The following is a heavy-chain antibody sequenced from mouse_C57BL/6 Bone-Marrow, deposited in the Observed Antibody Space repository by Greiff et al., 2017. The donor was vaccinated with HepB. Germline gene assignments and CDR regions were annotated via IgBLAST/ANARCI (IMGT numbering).Heavy chain of an antibody. J-gene: IGHJ1*03. V-gene: IGHV1-80*01. CDR2: IYPGDGDT. CDR3: ARGIYYGSSYGYFDV. Sequence: VQLQQSGAELVKPGASVKISCKASGYAFSSYWMNWVKQRPGKGLEWIGQIYPGDGDTTYNGKFKGKATLTADKSSSTAYMQLSSLTSEDSAVYFCARGIYYGSSYGYFDVWGTGTTVTVSS. D-gene: IGHD1-1*01. CDR1: GYAFSSYW.